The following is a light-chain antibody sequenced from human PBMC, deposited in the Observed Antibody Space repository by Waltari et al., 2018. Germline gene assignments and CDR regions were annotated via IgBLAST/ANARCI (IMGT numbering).Light chain of an antibody. CDR3: QQSYTTPSLT. V-gene: IGKV1-39*01. Sequence: MQLTAFPSSVSASGGQTVTVTCRASQSISTYSNWYQQKPGKAPKLLIYATASLQSGVPSRFMGSVSGTEFTLTNSSLQPEDFATDFCQQSYTTPSLTFGGGTKVEMK. CDR2: ATA. J-gene: IGKJ4*01. CDR1: QSISTY.